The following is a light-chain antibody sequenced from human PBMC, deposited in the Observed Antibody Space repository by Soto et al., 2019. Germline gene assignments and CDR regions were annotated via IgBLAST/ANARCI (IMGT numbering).Light chain of an antibody. CDR2: DVN. CDR1: SSDVGGYHY. J-gene: IGLJ1*01. Sequence: QSALTQPRSVSGSPGQSVTISCTGASSDVGGYHYVSWYQHHPDKAPKLIIYDVNKRPSGVPDRFSGSKSGNTASLTISGRQAEDEADYFCCSYAGTSSFYVFGTGTKVTVL. V-gene: IGLV2-11*01. CDR3: CSYAGTSSFYV.